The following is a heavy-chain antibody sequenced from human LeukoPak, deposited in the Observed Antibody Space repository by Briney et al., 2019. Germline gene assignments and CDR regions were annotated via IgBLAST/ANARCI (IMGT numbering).Heavy chain of an antibody. CDR1: GLIFTKYY. J-gene: IGHJ4*02. CDR3: AREAYGSGNYPFDY. V-gene: IGHV3-21*01. CDR2: ITSNCANI. Sequence: PGGSLRLSCSASGLIFTKYYMNWVRQAPGKGLEWVSSITSNCANIYYADSVKGRFTISRDNAKNSLYLRMNSLRAEDTAVYYCAREAYGSGNYPFDYWGQGTLVTVSS. D-gene: IGHD3-10*01.